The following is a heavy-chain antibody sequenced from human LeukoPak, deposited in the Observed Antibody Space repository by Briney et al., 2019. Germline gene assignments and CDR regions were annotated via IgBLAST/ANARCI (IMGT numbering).Heavy chain of an antibody. J-gene: IGHJ6*02. D-gene: IGHD2-15*01. CDR2: ISSSSSTI. CDR3: ARVVQGGSSLSYYYYGMDV. CDR1: GFTFSSYS. V-gene: IGHV3-48*01. Sequence: PGGSLRLSCAASGFTFSSYSMNWVRQAPGKGLEWVSYISSSSSTIYYADSVKGRFTISRDNAKNSLYLQMNSLRAEDTAVYYCARVVQGGSSLSYYYYGMDVWGQGTTVTVSS.